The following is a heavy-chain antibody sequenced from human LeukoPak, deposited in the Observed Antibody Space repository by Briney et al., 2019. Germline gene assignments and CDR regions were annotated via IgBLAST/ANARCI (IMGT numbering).Heavy chain of an antibody. CDR3: AKVAKTQYYYDSSGSRREYYYYYMDV. Sequence: GRSLRLSCSASGFTFSCYGMHWVRQAPGKVLEWVAFIRYDGSNKYYADSVKGRFTISRDNSKNTLYLQMNSLRAEDTAVYYCAKVAKTQYYYDSSGSRREYYYYYMDVWGKGTTVTISS. D-gene: IGHD3-22*01. V-gene: IGHV3-30*02. CDR1: GFTFSCYG. J-gene: IGHJ6*03. CDR2: IRYDGSNK.